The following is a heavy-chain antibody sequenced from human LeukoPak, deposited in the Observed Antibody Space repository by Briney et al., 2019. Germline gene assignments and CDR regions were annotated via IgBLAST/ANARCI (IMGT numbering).Heavy chain of an antibody. J-gene: IGHJ6*03. V-gene: IGHV3-74*01. CDR1: GFTFSRYW. CDR3: ARVSRGPYNYYYYIDV. CDR2: INSDGSST. Sequence: GGSLRLSCAASGFTFSRYWMLWVRQAPGKGLVWVSRINSDGSSTIYADSVKGRFTISRDNAKNTLYLQMNSLRAEDTAVYYCARVSRGPYNYYYYIDVWGKGTTVTVSS. D-gene: IGHD1-14*01.